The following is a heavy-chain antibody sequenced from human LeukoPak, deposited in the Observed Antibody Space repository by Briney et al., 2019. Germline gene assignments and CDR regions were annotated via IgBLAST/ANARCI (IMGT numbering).Heavy chain of an antibody. D-gene: IGHD3-3*01. Sequence: PGGSLRLSCVASGFTFSRFNMHWVRQAPGKGLEWVALIWYDGTDTYYADAVKGRFTISRDESKNTVYLQMNSLRAEDTAFYYCARGFLDFDFWGHGTLVTVSS. CDR2: IWYDGTDT. J-gene: IGHJ4*01. V-gene: IGHV3-33*01. CDR1: GFTFSRFN. CDR3: ARGFLDFDF.